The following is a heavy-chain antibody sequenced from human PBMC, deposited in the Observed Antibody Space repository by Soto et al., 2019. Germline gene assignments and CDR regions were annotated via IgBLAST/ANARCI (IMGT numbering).Heavy chain of an antibody. CDR3: ARGADCRGGTCYSSYFAL. Sequence: GGSLRLSCAASGFTFSSYGMHWVRQAPGKGLEWVAVIWYDGSNKYYADSVKGRFTISRDNSKNTLYLQMNSLRAEDTAVYYCARGADCRGGTCYSSYFALWGRGTLV. CDR2: IWYDGSNK. D-gene: IGHD2-15*01. CDR1: GFTFSSYG. J-gene: IGHJ2*01. V-gene: IGHV3-33*01.